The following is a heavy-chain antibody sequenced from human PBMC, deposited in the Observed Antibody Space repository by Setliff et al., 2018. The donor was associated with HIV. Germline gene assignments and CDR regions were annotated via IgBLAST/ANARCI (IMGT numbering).Heavy chain of an antibody. V-gene: IGHV5-51*01. CDR3: ARHFSVAGDAFDI. D-gene: IGHD6-19*01. J-gene: IGHJ3*02. CDR2: FYPGDFDT. Sequence: GESLKISCKGYGYSFSDYWIGWVRQVPGKGLEWMGIFYPGDFDTRKRPSFEGQVTMSGDKSISTAYLRWSSLKASDTAIYYCARHFSVAGDAFDIWGQGTKVTVSS. CDR1: GYSFSDYW.